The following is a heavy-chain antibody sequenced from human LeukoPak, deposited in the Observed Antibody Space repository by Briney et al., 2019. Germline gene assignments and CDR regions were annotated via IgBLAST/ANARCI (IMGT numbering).Heavy chain of an antibody. D-gene: IGHD3-10*01. CDR1: GVAITNYF. Sequence: SETLSLTCTVSGVAITNYFWTWIRQAPGKGLEWFGYIYYVGTTNYNPSLKSRASMSVDMSKNQFSLNLTSVTAADTAVYYCAREGYGSGSSHFMDVWGTGTTVTVSS. J-gene: IGHJ6*03. CDR2: IYYVGTT. V-gene: IGHV4-59*12. CDR3: AREGYGSGSSHFMDV.